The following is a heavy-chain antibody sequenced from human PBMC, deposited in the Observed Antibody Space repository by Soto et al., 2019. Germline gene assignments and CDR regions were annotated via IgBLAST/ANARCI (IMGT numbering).Heavy chain of an antibody. Sequence: VQLVKSGGGLVQPGGSLRLSCAASGFTFSSHWMHWVRQVPGKGLVSVSRIKSDGSSTAYADSVKGRFTISRDNAKNTLYLQMKSLRVEDTAIYYCARDRPEILNPTDHPMFDYWGQGTLVTVSS. D-gene: IGHD6-6*01. V-gene: IGHV3-74*01. CDR1: GFTFSSHW. CDR3: ARDRPEILNPTDHPMFDY. CDR2: IKSDGSST. J-gene: IGHJ4*02.